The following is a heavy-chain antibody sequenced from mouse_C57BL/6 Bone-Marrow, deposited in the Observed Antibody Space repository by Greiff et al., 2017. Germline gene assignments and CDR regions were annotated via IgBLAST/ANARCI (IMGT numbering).Heavy chain of an antibody. D-gene: IGHD1-1*01. J-gene: IGHJ2*01. CDR1: GYTFTSYW. CDR2: IYPGSGST. V-gene: IGHV1-55*01. Sequence: QVQLQQPGAELVKPGASVKMSCTASGYTFTSYWITWVKQRPGQGLEWIGDIYPGSGSTNYNEKFKSKATLTVDTSASTAYMQLSSLTSEDSAVYYCARWITRYYVDYWGQGTTLTVSS. CDR3: ARWITRYYVDY.